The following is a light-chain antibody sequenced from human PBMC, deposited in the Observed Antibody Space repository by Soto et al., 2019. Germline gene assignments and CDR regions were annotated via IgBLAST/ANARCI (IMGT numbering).Light chain of an antibody. CDR2: GAY. Sequence: EIVLTQSPGTLSLSPGDSATLSCRASQSVSSSHLAWYQQKPGQAPRLLISGAYHRATGIPDRFSGSGSGTDFTLTINRLEPEDFAVYYCQQYGSSPPITFGQGTRLEI. V-gene: IGKV3-20*01. CDR3: QQYGSSPPIT. J-gene: IGKJ5*01. CDR1: QSVSSSH.